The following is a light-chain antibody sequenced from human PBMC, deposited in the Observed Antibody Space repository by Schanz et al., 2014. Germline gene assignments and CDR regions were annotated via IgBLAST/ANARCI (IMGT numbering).Light chain of an antibody. CDR2: GAT. J-gene: IGKJ4*01. V-gene: IGKV3-20*01. CDR1: QSVSSN. Sequence: EIVLTQSPGTLSLSPGERATLSCRASQSVSSNLAWYQQKPGQAPRLLMYGATSRATDIPDRFSGSGSGTDFILTISRLEPEDFAVYYCQQYGSSLTFGGGTKVEI. CDR3: QQYGSSLT.